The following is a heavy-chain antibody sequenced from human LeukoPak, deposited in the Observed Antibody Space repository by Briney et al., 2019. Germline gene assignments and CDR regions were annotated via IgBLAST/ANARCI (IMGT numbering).Heavy chain of an antibody. J-gene: IGHJ6*03. Sequence: PSETLSLTCTVSGGSISSSSYYWGWIRQPPGKGLEWIGSIYYSGSTYYNPSLKSRVTISVDTSKNQFSLKLSSVTAADTAVYYCARVHLWCSGGSCYNYYYYYMDVWGKGTTVTVSS. CDR1: GGSISSSSYY. D-gene: IGHD2-15*01. CDR3: ARVHLWCSGGSCYNYYYYYMDV. V-gene: IGHV4-39*01. CDR2: IYYSGST.